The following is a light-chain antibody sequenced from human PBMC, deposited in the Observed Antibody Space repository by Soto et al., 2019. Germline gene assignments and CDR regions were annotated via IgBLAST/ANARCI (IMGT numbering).Light chain of an antibody. CDR3: QQYNDWPPIT. Sequence: DIQMTQSPSTLSASVGDRVTITCRASQSISIWLAWYQQKPGKAPKILIYKASSLESGVPSRFSGSRSGPDFTLTISSLQSEDFAVYYCQQYNDWPPITFGQGTRLEIK. CDR1: QSISIW. J-gene: IGKJ5*01. CDR2: KAS. V-gene: IGKV1-5*03.